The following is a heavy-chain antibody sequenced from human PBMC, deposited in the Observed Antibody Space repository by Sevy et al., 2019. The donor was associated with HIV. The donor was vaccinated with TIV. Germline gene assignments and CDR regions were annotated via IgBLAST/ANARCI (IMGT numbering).Heavy chain of an antibody. V-gene: IGHV3-7*03. J-gene: IGHJ4*02. D-gene: IGHD1-7*01. CDR3: ARDSNWNYVTVGGFDY. Sequence: GGSLRLSCAASGFTFSSYWMSWVRQAPGKGLEWVANIKQDGSEKYYVDSVKGRFTISRDNTKNSLYLQMNSLRAEDTAVYYCARDSNWNYVTVGGFDYWGQGTLVTVSS. CDR1: GFTFSSYW. CDR2: IKQDGSEK.